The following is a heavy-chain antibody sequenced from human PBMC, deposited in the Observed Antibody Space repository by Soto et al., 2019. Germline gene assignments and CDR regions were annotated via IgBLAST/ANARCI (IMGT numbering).Heavy chain of an antibody. Sequence: PSETLSLTCTVSGGSISSSSYYWGWIRQPPGKGLEWIGSIYYSGSTYYNPSLKSRVTISVDTSKNQFSLTLTSLTAADSAMYYCASTSRATPGTGLDSWGQGALVTVSS. V-gene: IGHV4-39*07. CDR3: ASTSRATPGTGLDS. CDR2: IYYSGST. J-gene: IGHJ4*02. CDR1: GGSISSSSYY.